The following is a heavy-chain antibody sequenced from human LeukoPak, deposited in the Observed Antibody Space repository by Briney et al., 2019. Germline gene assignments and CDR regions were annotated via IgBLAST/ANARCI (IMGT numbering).Heavy chain of an antibody. Sequence: GGSLRLSCAASGFTFSSYAMSWVGQAPGKGREWVSAISGGGGSTYYADSVKGRFTISRDNSKNTLYLQMNSLRAEDTAVYYCAKEKGIAVAGTPLGSYGMDVWGQGTTVTVSS. D-gene: IGHD6-19*01. CDR3: AKEKGIAVAGTPLGSYGMDV. CDR2: ISGGGGST. V-gene: IGHV3-23*01. J-gene: IGHJ6*02. CDR1: GFTFSSYA.